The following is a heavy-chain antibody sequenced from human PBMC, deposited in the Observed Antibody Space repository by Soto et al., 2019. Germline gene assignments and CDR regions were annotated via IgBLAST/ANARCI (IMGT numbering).Heavy chain of an antibody. CDR1: GFSLANYP. Sequence: GGSLRLSCVASGFSLANYPMNWVRQTPGKGLEWISYSSPRGDTIYYADSVEGRFTISRDNSNNMLYLQMKNLRAGDTALYYCAKETSGEWGYMDVWGRGTTVTVSS. CDR2: SSPRGDTI. J-gene: IGHJ6*03. CDR3: AKETSGEWGYMDV. D-gene: IGHD2-8*01. V-gene: IGHV3-23*01.